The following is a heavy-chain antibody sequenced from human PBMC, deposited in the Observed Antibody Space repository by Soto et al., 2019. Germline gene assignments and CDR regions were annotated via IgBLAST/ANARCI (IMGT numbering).Heavy chain of an antibody. CDR1: GGSISSGDYY. D-gene: IGHD2-15*01. V-gene: IGHV4-30-4*01. Sequence: PSETLSLTCTVSGGSISSGDYYWSWIRQPPGKGLEWIGYIYYSGITYYNPSLKSRVTISVDTSKNQFSLKLSSVTAADTAVYYCARAPIVVVVAATLNYYYYGMDVWGQGTTVTVSS. CDR3: ARAPIVVVVAATLNYYYYGMDV. CDR2: IYYSGIT. J-gene: IGHJ6*02.